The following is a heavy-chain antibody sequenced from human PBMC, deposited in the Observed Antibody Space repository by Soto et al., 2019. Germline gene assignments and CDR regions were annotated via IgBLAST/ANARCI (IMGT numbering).Heavy chain of an antibody. D-gene: IGHD6-13*01. J-gene: IGHJ5*02. Sequence: QVQLQESGPGLVKPSETLSLTCTVSGGPSSTYYWSWIRQPPGKGLEWIGYIHYSGSTNYNPSLKSRSTISLNPSRNQFPLKLPSGTAADAAVYYWAPFPEGSDSWENGSDPGGQGILVTVSS. CDR3: APFPEGSDSWENGSDP. CDR1: GGPSSTYY. V-gene: IGHV4-59*01. CDR2: IHYSGST.